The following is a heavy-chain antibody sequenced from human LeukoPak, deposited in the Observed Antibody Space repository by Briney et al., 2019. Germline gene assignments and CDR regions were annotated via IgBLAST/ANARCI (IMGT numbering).Heavy chain of an antibody. CDR2: INHSGST. CDR1: GGSFSGYY. Sequence: PSETLSLTCAVYGGSFSGYYWSWIRQPPGKGLEWIGEINHSGSTNYNPSLKSRVTISVDTSKNQFSLKLSSVTAADTAVYYCASFPTTVTTGMDVRGQGTTVTVSS. D-gene: IGHD4-17*01. V-gene: IGHV4-34*01. CDR3: ASFPTTVTTGMDV. J-gene: IGHJ6*02.